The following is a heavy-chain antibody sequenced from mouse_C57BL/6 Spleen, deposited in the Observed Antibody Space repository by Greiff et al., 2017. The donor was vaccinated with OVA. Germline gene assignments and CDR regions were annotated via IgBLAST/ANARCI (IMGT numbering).Heavy chain of an antibody. CDR1: GYTFTSYW. CDR3: ARSHYGSSWGYAMDY. Sequence: QVQLQQSGAELVRPGTSVKLSCKASGYTFTSYWMHWVKQRPGQGLEWIGVIDPSGSYTNYNQKFKGKATLTVDTSSSTAYMQLSSLTSEDSAVYYCARSHYGSSWGYAMDYWGQGTSVTVSS. CDR2: IDPSGSYT. J-gene: IGHJ4*01. V-gene: IGHV1-59*01. D-gene: IGHD1-1*01.